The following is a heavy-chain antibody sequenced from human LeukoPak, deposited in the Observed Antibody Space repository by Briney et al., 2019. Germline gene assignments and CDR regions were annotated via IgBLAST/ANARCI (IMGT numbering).Heavy chain of an antibody. D-gene: IGHD3-10*01. CDR1: GFIFSNYG. CDR2: FWSDGRQK. V-gene: IGHV3-33*01. CDR3: ARDDDGSGKYGQLY. J-gene: IGHJ4*02. Sequence: GGSVRLSCAASGFIFSNYGFHWVRQAPGKGLEWVAVFWSDGRQKYYVDSVKGRFTVSRDTSKKTVYLQMNSLRAEDTAVYYCARDDDGSGKYGQLYWGQGTLVTVSS.